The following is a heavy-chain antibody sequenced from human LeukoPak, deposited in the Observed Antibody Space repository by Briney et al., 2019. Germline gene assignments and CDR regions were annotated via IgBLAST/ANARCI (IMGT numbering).Heavy chain of an antibody. CDR2: VSYDGTNE. CDR3: AKDWANGDYIDH. CDR1: GFTFSDYG. Sequence: PGRSLRVSCAASGFTFSDYGMHWVRQTPGKGLEWVAVVSYDGTNEKYADPVKGRFTISRDNSKNTLSLQMNSLRADDTAVYYCAKDWANGDYIDHWGQGTLVTVSS. J-gene: IGHJ4*02. D-gene: IGHD2-8*01. V-gene: IGHV3-30*18.